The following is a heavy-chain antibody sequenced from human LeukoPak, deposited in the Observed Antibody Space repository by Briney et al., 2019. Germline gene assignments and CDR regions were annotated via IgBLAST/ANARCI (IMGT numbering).Heavy chain of an antibody. D-gene: IGHD3-22*01. CDR1: GFTFSSYS. J-gene: IGHJ3*02. CDR2: ISSSSSYI. CDR3: AKDWNSSGYIDAFDI. Sequence: GGSLRLSCAASGFTFSSYSMNWVRQAPGKGLEWVSSISSSSSYIYYADSVKGRFTISRDNAKNSLYLQMNSLRAEDTAVYYCAKDWNSSGYIDAFDIWGQGTMVTVSS. V-gene: IGHV3-21*04.